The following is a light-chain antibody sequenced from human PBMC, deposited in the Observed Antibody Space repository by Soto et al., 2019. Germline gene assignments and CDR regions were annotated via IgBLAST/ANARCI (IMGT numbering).Light chain of an antibody. V-gene: IGKV1-27*01. CDR3: QKYNSAPRT. Sequence: IQMTQSPSSLSASVGDRVTITCRASQGTANYVAWYQQKPGKVPKLLIYAASTLQSGVPSRFSGSGSGTDFTLTISSLQPEDVATYYCQKYNSAPRTFGQGTKVDIK. J-gene: IGKJ1*01. CDR1: QGTANY. CDR2: AAS.